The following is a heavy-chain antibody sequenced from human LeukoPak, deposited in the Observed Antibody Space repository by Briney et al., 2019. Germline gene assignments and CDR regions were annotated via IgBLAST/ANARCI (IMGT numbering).Heavy chain of an antibody. Sequence: ASVKVSCKASGYTFTSYDINWVRQATGQGLEWMGWMNPNSGNTGYAQKFQGRVTMTRNTSISTAYMELSSPRSEDTTVYYCARGRDYDFWSGLLANYYYYYMDVWGKGTTVTVSS. CDR3: ARGRDYDFWSGLLANYYYYYMDV. D-gene: IGHD3-3*01. V-gene: IGHV1-8*01. CDR2: MNPNSGNT. J-gene: IGHJ6*03. CDR1: GYTFTSYD.